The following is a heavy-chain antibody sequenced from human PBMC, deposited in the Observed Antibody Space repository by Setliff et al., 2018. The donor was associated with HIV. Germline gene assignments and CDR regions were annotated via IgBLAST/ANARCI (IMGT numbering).Heavy chain of an antibody. D-gene: IGHD3-10*01. J-gene: IGHJ4*02. V-gene: IGHV4-4*09. CDR1: AVSIGGYS. CDR3: ARLYDYYGHRLDY. CDR2: IYSTDTT. Sequence: SETLSLTCTVSAVSIGGYSWSWIRQSPGKGLEWIGSIYSTDTTNHNPSLESRVTISVDKSKNQFSLKLNSVTAADTAVYYCARLYDYYGHRLDYWGQGAQVTVSS.